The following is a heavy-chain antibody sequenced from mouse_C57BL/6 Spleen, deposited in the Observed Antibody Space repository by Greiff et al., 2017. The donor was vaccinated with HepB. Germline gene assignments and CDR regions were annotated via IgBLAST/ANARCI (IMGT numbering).Heavy chain of an antibody. V-gene: IGHV5-17*01. J-gene: IGHJ1*03. CDR2: ISSGSSTI. CDR1: GFTFSDYG. Sequence: EVQLVESGGGLVKPGGSLKLSCAASGFTFSDYGMHWVRQAPEKGLEWVAYISSGSSTIYYADTVKGRFTISGDNAKNTLFLQMTSLRSEDTAMYYCARSPITTVVAPYWYFDVWGTGTTVTVSS. CDR3: ARSPITTVVAPYWYFDV. D-gene: IGHD1-1*01.